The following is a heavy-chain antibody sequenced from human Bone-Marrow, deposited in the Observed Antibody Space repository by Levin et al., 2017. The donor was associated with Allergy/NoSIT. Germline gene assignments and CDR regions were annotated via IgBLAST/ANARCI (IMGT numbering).Heavy chain of an antibody. Sequence: GGSLRLSCAVSGITFSSYAMNWVRQAPGKGLEWVSIISGSGERTHHADSVKGRFTISRDNSKNTLYLQMNSLRVEDTAVYYCAKEFTRSGWYGGLNYWGQGSLVTVSS. J-gene: IGHJ4*02. V-gene: IGHV3-23*01. D-gene: IGHD6-19*01. CDR2: ISGSGERT. CDR1: GITFSSYA. CDR3: AKEFTRSGWYGGLNY.